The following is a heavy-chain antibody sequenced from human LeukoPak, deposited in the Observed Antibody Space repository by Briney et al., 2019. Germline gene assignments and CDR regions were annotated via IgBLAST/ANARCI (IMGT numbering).Heavy chain of an antibody. CDR3: ARGLNYAGSGYYFDS. D-gene: IGHD3-22*01. Sequence: SETLSLTCTVSGGSISTYYWSWIRQPAGKGLEWIGRISTSGSTNYNPSLNSRLTMSVDTSKHQFSLKLSSVTAADTAVYYCARGLNYAGSGYYFDSWGPGTLVTVSS. CDR2: ISTSGST. V-gene: IGHV4-4*07. CDR1: GGSISTYY. J-gene: IGHJ4*02.